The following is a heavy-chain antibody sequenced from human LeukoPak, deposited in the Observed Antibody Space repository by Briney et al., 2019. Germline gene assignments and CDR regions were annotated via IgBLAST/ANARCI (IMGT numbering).Heavy chain of an antibody. CDR2: IWYDGSNK. Sequence: GGSLRLSCAASGFTFSTYWMHWVRQVPGKGLEWVAVIWYDGSNKYYADSVKGRFTISRDNSKNTLYLQMNSLRAEDTAVYYCARDLDYGETRDYWGQGTLVTVSS. V-gene: IGHV3-33*08. CDR1: GFTFSTYW. D-gene: IGHD4-17*01. CDR3: ARDLDYGETRDY. J-gene: IGHJ4*02.